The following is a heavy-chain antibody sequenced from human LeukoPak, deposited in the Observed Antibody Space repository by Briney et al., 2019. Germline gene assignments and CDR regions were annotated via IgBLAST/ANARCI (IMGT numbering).Heavy chain of an antibody. D-gene: IGHD3-10*02. V-gene: IGHV1-46*03. CDR2: INPRGGNT. CDR3: ARGLFGELYHYYYYYMDV. CDR1: GYTFTSYY. Sequence: ASVEVFCKASGYTFTSYYMHWVRQAPGQALEWMGIINPRGGNTSYAQKFQGRVTMTRDTSTRTVYMELSRLRSEDTAMYHCARGLFGELYHYYYYYMDVWGKGTTVTVSS. J-gene: IGHJ6*03.